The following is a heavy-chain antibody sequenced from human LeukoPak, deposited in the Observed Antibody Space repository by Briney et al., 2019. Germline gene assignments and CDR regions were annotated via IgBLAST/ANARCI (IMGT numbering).Heavy chain of an antibody. J-gene: IGHJ4*02. CDR3: GVGDGVWTNYRAAPRSALDY. D-gene: IGHD2-8*01. CDR1: GYTFTGYY. V-gene: IGHV1-2*02. Sequence: GASVKVSCKASGYTFTGYYMHWVRQAPGQGLEWMEWINPNSGGTNYAQKFQGRVTMTRDTSISTAYMELSRLRSDDTAVYYCGVGDGVWTNYRAAPRSALDYWGQGTLVTVSS. CDR2: INPNSGGT.